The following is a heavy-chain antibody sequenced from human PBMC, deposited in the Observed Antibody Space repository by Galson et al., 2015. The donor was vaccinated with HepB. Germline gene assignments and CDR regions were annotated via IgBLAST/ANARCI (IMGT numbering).Heavy chain of an antibody. D-gene: IGHD3-10*01. CDR3: ARQPLYGTGPYYVDY. J-gene: IGHJ4*02. V-gene: IGHV5-10-1*01. Sequence: QSGAEVKKPGESLRISCKASGYTVTSHWISWVRQMPGRGLEWMGTLDPTDSYATYGPSFQGHVTISADKSITTAYLQWGSLRASDTAIYYCARQPLYGTGPYYVDYWGQGTLVTVSS. CDR1: GYTVTSHW. CDR2: LDPTDSYA.